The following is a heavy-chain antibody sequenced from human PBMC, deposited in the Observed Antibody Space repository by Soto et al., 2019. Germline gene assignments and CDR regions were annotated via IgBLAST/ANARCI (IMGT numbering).Heavy chain of an antibody. CDR3: ARQRWLPDDWFHP. CDR1: GGSISSYY. CDR2: IHSNGIT. D-gene: IGHD5-12*01. J-gene: IGHJ5*02. Sequence: QVQLQESGPGLVKPSETLSLTCTVSGGSISSYYWSWIRQPPGKGLEWIGYIHSNGITDYNPSFSSGVTISVDTSTNPFSLKLSSVTAADTAVYFCARQRWLPDDWFHPWGQGTLVTVSS. V-gene: IGHV4-59*08.